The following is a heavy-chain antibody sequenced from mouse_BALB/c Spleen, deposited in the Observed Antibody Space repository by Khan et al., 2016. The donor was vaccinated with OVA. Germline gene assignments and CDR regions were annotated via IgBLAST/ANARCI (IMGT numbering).Heavy chain of an antibody. Sequence: EVKLVESGGGLVQPGESLKLSCKSNEYEFPSHDMSWVRKTPEKRLELVAVINSDGGTTYYPDTMEGRFIISRDNTKKTLYLQMSSLRSEDTALYYCARAYYRHWYFDVWGAGTTVTVSS. CDR1: EYEFPSHD. CDR2: INSDGGTT. J-gene: IGHJ1*01. CDR3: ARAYYRHWYFDV. D-gene: IGHD2-14*01. V-gene: IGHV5-2*03.